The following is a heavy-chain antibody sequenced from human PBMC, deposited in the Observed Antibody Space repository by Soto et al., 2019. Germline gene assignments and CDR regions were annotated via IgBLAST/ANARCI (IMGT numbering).Heavy chain of an antibody. CDR3: SKGRPRYSGLDTDFDA. D-gene: IGHD5-12*01. J-gene: IGHJ4*02. CDR1: GFTFDEHS. V-gene: IGHV3-9*01. CDR2: FNYNGGRV. Sequence: EVRLVESGGGFVQPGRSLRLSCTVSGFTFDEHSMHWVRQAPGKGLEWVSAFNYNGGRVAYVDSVRGRFTIARDNANDSLCLQMTSLKPEDTGLYFCSKGRPRYSGLDTDFDAWGQGTPVTVSS.